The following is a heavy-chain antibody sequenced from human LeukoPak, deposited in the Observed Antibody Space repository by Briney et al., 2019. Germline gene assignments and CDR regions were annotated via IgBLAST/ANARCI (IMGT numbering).Heavy chain of an antibody. CDR1: GGSISSSGYY. V-gene: IGHV4-39*01. J-gene: IGHJ5*02. Sequence: KPSETLSLTCTVSGGSISSSGYYWGWIRQPPGKGLEWIASIYYSGSTYYNPSLKSRVTISVDTSKNQLSLELSSLTAADTAVYYCARREYSGSYYGLSWFDPWGQGTLVTVSS. CDR3: ARREYSGSYYGLSWFDP. D-gene: IGHD1-26*01. CDR2: IYYSGST.